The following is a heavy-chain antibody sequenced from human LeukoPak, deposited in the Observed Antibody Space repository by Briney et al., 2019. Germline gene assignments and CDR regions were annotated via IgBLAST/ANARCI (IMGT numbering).Heavy chain of an antibody. CDR1: GFTFSNYD. Sequence: PGGSLRLSCAASGFTFSNYDMHWVRQVPGKGLEWVSSIGTIGDTYYPGSVKGRSTISRENAKNSLYLQMNSLRAGDTAVYYCARGGAGNSVDDAYDIWGQGTMVTVSA. CDR3: ARGGAGNSVDDAYDI. V-gene: IGHV3-13*01. CDR2: IGTIGDT. J-gene: IGHJ3*02. D-gene: IGHD2/OR15-2a*01.